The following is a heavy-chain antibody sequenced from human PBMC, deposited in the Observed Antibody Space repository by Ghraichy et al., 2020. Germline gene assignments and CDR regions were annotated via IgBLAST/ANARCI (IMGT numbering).Heavy chain of an antibody. CDR1: GYSFTMYW. CDR3: ARYPTVVTTDNYFDY. CDR2: IYPGDSQT. Sequence: GESLNISCKGSGYSFTMYWIGWVRQMPGKGLEWMEIIYPGDSQTRYSPSFQGQVSISADKSINTAYLQWSSLKASDTAMYYCARYPTVVTTDNYFDYWGQGTLVTVSS. D-gene: IGHD4-23*01. J-gene: IGHJ4*02. V-gene: IGHV5-51*01.